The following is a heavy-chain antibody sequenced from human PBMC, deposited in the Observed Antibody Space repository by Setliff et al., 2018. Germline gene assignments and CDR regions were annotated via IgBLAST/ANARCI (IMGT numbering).Heavy chain of an antibody. CDR2: VYYSGDT. CDR3: ARASVVHAIAVGY. CDR1: GGSISNSDYY. D-gene: IGHD2-15*01. J-gene: IGHJ4*02. V-gene: IGHV4-39*01. Sequence: SETLSLTCSVSGGSISNSDYYWDWIRQPPGKGLEWIGRVYYSGDTYYIPSLLSRVTISVDTSKNQFSLNLTSVTAADTAVYYCARASVVHAIAVGYWGQGTLVTVSS.